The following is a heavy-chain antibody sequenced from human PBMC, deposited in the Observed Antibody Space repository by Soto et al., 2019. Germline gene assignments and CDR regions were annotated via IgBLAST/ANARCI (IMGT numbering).Heavy chain of an antibody. Sequence: SETLSRTCTVSGGSIRSADYCWSWVRQPPGNGLEWIVSKYYSELTCYNPSLQSRVTISVDTSKQEFSLALSSMTAADTAVYYCAREVMRDPSTHGLEAWGQGTTFTIAS. J-gene: IGHJ6*01. CDR2: KYYSELT. CDR3: AREVMRDPSTHGLEA. CDR1: GGSIRSADYC. D-gene: IGHD3-16*01. V-gene: IGHV4-30-4*01.